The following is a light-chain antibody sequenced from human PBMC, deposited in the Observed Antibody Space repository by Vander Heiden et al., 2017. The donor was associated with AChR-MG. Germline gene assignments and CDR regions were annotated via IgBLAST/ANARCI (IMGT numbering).Light chain of an antibody. CDR2: DAS. Sequence: LVLTQSPATLSLSSGASAALSCRASGNLNWFLAWYRQTPGQAPRLLIYDASRRLTGIPARLSGSGSGTDFTLTISSLEPEDFAVYYCRQRRVFGHGTRLEIK. V-gene: IGKV3-11*01. CDR3: RQRRV. CDR1: GNLNWF. J-gene: IGKJ5*01.